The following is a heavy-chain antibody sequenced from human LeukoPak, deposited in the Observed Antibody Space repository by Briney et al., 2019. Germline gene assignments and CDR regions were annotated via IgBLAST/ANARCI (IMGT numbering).Heavy chain of an antibody. Sequence: ASVKVSCKVSGYTLTELSMHWVRQAPGQGLEWMGWINPNSGGTNYAQKFQGRVTMTRDTSISTAYMELSRLRSDDTAVYYCARDHSGDYWGQGTLVTVSS. D-gene: IGHD7-27*01. CDR1: GYTLTELS. CDR2: INPNSGGT. CDR3: ARDHSGDY. V-gene: IGHV1-2*02. J-gene: IGHJ4*02.